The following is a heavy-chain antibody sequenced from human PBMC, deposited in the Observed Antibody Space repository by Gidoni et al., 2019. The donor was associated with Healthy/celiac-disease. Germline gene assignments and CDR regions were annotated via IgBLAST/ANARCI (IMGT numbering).Heavy chain of an antibody. CDR2: ISGSGGST. V-gene: IGHV3-23*01. Sequence: EVQLLESGGGLVQPGGSLRLSCAASGFTFSSYAMSWVRQAPGKGLEWVSAISGSGGSTYYADSVKGRFTISRDNSKNTLYLQMNSLRAEDTAVYYCAKDVPDYYGSGSASFDYWGQGTLVTVSS. D-gene: IGHD3-10*01. CDR1: GFTFSSYA. CDR3: AKDVPDYYGSGSASFDY. J-gene: IGHJ4*02.